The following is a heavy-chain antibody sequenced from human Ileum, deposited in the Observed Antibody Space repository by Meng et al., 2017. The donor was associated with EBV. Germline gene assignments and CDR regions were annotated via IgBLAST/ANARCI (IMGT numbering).Heavy chain of an antibody. V-gene: IGHV3-11*01. CDR2: ISSSGSPT. Sequence: QGQLVGSGGGLVKPGGSLRLSCAASGFSFSDYYMSWIRQAPGKGLEWIAYISSSGSPTYYVDSVKGRFTISRDNGKNSVYLQMDSLRVEDTAVYYCASLTPWGQGTLVTVSS. D-gene: IGHD3-9*01. CDR1: GFSFSDYY. CDR3: ASLTP. J-gene: IGHJ5*02.